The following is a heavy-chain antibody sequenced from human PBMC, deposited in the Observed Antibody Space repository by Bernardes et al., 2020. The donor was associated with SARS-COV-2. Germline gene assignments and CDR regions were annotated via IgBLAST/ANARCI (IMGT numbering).Heavy chain of an antibody. Sequence: GGSRRLSCAASGLIFSSDDVHWVRQVTGKVLEWVSAITTAGDTSYADSVKGGFTISRDNPKNSLYLQLNSLRAEDTAVYYCSRDTMVRGGNYYYYGMDVWGLGSTATVSS. CDR3: SRDTMVRGGNYYYYGMDV. V-gene: IGHV3-13*01. CDR2: ITTAGDT. D-gene: IGHD3-10*01. J-gene: IGHJ6*02. CDR1: GLIFSSDD.